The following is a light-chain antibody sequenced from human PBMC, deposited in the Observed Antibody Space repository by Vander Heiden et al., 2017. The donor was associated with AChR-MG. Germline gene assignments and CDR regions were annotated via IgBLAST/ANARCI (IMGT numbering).Light chain of an antibody. J-gene: IGLJ2*01. CDR3: QVWDSSSDHVV. V-gene: IGLV3-21*02. CDR1: NIGSES. CDR2: DDS. Sequence: SYVLTPPPSVSVAPGQTARITCGGNNIGSESVHWYQQKPGQAPVLVVYDDSDRPSGIPERFSGSNSGNTATLTISRVEAGDEADYYCQVWDSSSDHVVFGGGTKLTVL.